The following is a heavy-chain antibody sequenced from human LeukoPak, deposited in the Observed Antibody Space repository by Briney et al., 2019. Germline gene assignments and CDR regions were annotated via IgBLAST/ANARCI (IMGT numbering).Heavy chain of an antibody. D-gene: IGHD2-2*01. J-gene: IGHJ6*02. CDR3: ARYCTSTSCADSSYYGMDV. CDR2: ISGSGGST. Sequence: GGSLRPSCAASGFTFSTYVMSWVRQAPGKGLEWVSAISGSGGSTYYADSVKGRSTISRDNSKNTLYLQMTSLRAKDSAVYYCARYCTSTSCADSSYYGMDVWGQGTTVTVSS. V-gene: IGHV3-23*01. CDR1: GFTFSTYV.